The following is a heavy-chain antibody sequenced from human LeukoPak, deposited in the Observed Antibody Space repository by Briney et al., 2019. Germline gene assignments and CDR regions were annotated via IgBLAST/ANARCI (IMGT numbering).Heavy chain of an antibody. V-gene: IGHV4-34*01. CDR2: INHSGST. J-gene: IGHJ4*02. D-gene: IGHD2-21*02. CDR3: ARSNIVVVTAILYFDY. Sequence: SETLSLTCAVYGGSFSGYYWSWIRQPPGKGLEWIGEINHSGSTNYNPSLKSRVTISVDTSKNQFSLKLSSVTAADTAVYYCARSNIVVVTAILYFDYWGQGTLVTVSS. CDR1: GGSFSGYY.